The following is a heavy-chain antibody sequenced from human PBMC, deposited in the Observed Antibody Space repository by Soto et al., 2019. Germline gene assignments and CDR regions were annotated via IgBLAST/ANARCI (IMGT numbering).Heavy chain of an antibody. J-gene: IGHJ2*01. CDR1: GGSISSGAYY. D-gene: IGHD1-1*01. CDR3: ARETTAADWYFDL. CDR2: IYYTGST. Sequence: QVQLQESGPGLVKPSQTLSLTCTVSGGSISSGAYYWSWIRQHPGKGLEWIGYIYYTGSTYYNPSLKSRATISVDTSKNQYSLKLGSVTAADTAVYYCARETTAADWYFDLWGRGTLVTVSS. V-gene: IGHV4-31*03.